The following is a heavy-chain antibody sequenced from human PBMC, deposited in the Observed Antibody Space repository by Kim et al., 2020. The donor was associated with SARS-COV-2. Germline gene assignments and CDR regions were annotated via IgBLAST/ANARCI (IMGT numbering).Heavy chain of an antibody. CDR2: IYYSGST. J-gene: IGHJ4*02. CDR3: ARVSSDCSGGSCYANFDY. V-gene: IGHV4-59*01. CDR1: GGSISSYY. D-gene: IGHD2-15*01. Sequence: SETLSLTCTVSGGSISSYYWSWIRQPPGKGLEWIGYIYYSGSTNYNPSLKSRVTISVDTSKNQFSLKLSSVTAADTAVYYCARVSSDCSGGSCYANFDYWGQGTLVTVSS.